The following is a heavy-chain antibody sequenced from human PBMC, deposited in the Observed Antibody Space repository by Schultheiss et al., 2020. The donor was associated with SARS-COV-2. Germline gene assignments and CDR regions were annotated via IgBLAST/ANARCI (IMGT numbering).Heavy chain of an antibody. D-gene: IGHD2-2*01. CDR1: GYTFTGYY. CDR2: INPNSGGT. Sequence: ASVKVSCKASGYTFTGYYMHWVRQAPGQGLEWMGRINPNSGGTNYAQKFQGRVTMTTDTSTSTAYMELRSLRSDDTAVYYCARDGVVPAKGYNWFDPWGQGALVTVSS. V-gene: IGHV1-2*06. CDR3: ARDGVVPAKGYNWFDP. J-gene: IGHJ5*02.